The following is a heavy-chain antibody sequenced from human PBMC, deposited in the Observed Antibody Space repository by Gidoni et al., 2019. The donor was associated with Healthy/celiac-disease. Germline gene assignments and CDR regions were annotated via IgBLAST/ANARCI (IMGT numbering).Heavy chain of an antibody. V-gene: IGHV5-51*01. J-gene: IGHJ5*02. D-gene: IGHD6-13*01. CDR3: ARRPSFSYSSSWDDNWFDP. CDR2: IYPGDSDT. CDR1: GYSFTSYW. Sequence: EVQLVQSGAEVKKPGESLKISCKGSGYSFTSYWIGWVRKMPGKGLEWMGIIYPGDSDTRYSPSFQGQVTISADKSISTAYLQWSSLKASDTAMYYCARRPSFSYSSSWDDNWFDPWGQGTLVTVSS.